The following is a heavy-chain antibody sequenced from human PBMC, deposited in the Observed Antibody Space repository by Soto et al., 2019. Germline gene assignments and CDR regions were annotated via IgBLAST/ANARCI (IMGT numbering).Heavy chain of an antibody. CDR1: GFTISGAW. J-gene: IGHJ4*02. D-gene: IGHD1-26*01. CDR3: TTGSVEGY. V-gene: IGHV3-15*07. Sequence: EVQLVESGGGLVKPGGSLRPSCAASGFTISGAWMNWVRQAPGKGLEWVGRIKTKTQGETTDYAAPVKGRFTISRDDSENTLSLHMNSLKIEDTAVYYCTTGSVEGYWGQGTLVTVSS. CDR2: IKTKTQGETT.